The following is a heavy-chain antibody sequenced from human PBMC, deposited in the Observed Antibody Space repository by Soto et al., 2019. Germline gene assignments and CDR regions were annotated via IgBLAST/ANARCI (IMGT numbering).Heavy chain of an antibody. V-gene: IGHV4-59*01. CDR2: IYYSGST. D-gene: IGHD3-9*01. CDR1: GGSISSYY. J-gene: IGHJ4*02. Sequence: QVQLQESGPGLVKPSETLSLTCTVSGGSISSYYWSWIRQPPGQGLEWIGYIYYSGSTNYNPSLNSRVTISVDTSKNQCSLKLSSVTAADTAVYYCARVGRTGNYFDYWGQGTLVTVSS. CDR3: ARVGRTGNYFDY.